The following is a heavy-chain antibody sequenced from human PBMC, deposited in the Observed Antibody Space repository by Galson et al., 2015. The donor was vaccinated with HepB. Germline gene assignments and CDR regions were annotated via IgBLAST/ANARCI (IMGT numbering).Heavy chain of an antibody. V-gene: IGHV1-24*01. CDR3: ATGLFGVAHYYYYYGMDV. J-gene: IGHJ6*02. CDR2: FDPEDGET. CDR1: GYTLTELS. D-gene: IGHD3-3*01. Sequence: SVKASCKVSGYTLTELSMHWVRQAPGKGLEWMGGFDPEDGETIYAQKFQGRVTMTEDTSTDTAYMELSSLRSEDTAVYYCATGLFGVAHYYYYYGMDVWGQGTTVTVSS.